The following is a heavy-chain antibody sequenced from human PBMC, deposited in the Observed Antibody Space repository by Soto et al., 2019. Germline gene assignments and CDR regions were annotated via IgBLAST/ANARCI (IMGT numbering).Heavy chain of an antibody. D-gene: IGHD3-3*01. CDR3: ARVPYYDFWSGHRPRGMDV. CDR2: INHSGST. J-gene: IGHJ6*02. CDR1: GGSFSGYY. Sequence: SETLSLTCAVYGGSFSGYYWSWIRQPPGKGLEWIGEINHSGSTNYNPSLKSRVTISVDTSKNQFSLKLSSVTAADTAVYYCARVPYYDFWSGHRPRGMDVWGQGTTVTVSS. V-gene: IGHV4-34*01.